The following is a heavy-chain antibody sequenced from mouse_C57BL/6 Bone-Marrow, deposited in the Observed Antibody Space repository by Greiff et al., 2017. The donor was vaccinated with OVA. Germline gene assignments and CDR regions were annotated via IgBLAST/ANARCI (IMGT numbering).Heavy chain of an antibody. D-gene: IGHD2-3*01. Sequence: EVQVVESGGGLVKPGGSLKLSCAASGFTFSSYAMSWVRQTPEKRLEWVATISDGGSYTYYPDNVKGRFTISRDNAKNNLYLQMSHLKSEDTAMYYCARSEDGYYLFAYWGQGTLVTVSA. CDR1: GFTFSSYA. CDR3: ARSEDGYYLFAY. V-gene: IGHV5-4*01. J-gene: IGHJ3*01. CDR2: ISDGGSYT.